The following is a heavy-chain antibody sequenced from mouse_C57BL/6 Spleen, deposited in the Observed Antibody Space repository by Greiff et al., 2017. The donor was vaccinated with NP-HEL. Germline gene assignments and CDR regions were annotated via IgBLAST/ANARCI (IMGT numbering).Heavy chain of an antibody. CDR3: ARRGNVFDY. J-gene: IGHJ2*01. CDR2: ISSGGSYT. CDR1: GFTFSSYG. V-gene: IGHV5-6*01. Sequence: EVQGVESGGDLVKPGGSLKLSCAASGFTFSSYGMSWVRQTPDKRLEWVATISSGGSYTYYPDSVKGRFTISRDNAKNTLYLQMSSLKSEDTAMYYCARRGNVFDYWGQGTTLTVSS.